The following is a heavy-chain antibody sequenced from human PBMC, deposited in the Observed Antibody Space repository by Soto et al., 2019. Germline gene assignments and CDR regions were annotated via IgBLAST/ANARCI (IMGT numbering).Heavy chain of an antibody. CDR3: GKGCERRLVRIGVDM. D-gene: IGHD6-13*01. V-gene: IGHV3-30*18. Sequence: VQLVESGGGVVQPGRSLRLSCAASGFTLSNYGIHWVRQAPGKGLEWVAAISHDGSNEYYADSVKGRFTISRDNSRSTVYLQMNSLIIEDTAVYYCGKGCERRLVRIGVDMWGQGTMVTVS. J-gene: IGHJ3*02. CDR1: GFTLSNYG. CDR2: ISHDGSNE.